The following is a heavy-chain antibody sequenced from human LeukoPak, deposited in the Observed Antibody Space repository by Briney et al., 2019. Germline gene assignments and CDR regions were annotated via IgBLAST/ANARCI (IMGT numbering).Heavy chain of an antibody. CDR2: IYASGST. CDR3: ASNGVTSGPFDY. J-gene: IGHJ4*02. V-gene: IGHV4-4*07. D-gene: IGHD4-11*01. Sequence: SETLSLTCTVPGGSISSYYWSWIRQPAGKGLEWIGRIYASGSTSYNPSLKSRVTMSVDTSKNQFSLKLSSVTAADTAVYYCASNGVTSGPFDYWGQETLVTVSS. CDR1: GGSISSYY.